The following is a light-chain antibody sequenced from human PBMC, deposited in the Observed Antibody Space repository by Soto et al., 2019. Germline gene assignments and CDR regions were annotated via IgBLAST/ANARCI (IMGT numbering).Light chain of an antibody. J-gene: IGKJ1*01. V-gene: IGKV1-39*02. Sequence: GDRVIITCRTSQSISNYLNWYQHKPGKAPKVLISAASNLQSGVPSRFSGSGSGTDFTLTISRLEPEDSAVYYCQQHGTTFGQGTKVDI. CDR1: QSISNY. CDR3: QQHGTT. CDR2: AAS.